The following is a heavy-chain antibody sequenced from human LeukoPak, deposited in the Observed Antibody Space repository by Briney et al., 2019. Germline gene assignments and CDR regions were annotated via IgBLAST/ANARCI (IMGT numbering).Heavy chain of an antibody. V-gene: IGHV3-30*18. CDR1: GFSFRNYG. Sequence: PGGSLRLSCAASGFSFRNYGMHCVRQAPGKGLEWVAAISDDGSYKNYADSVKGRFTISRDNSNNTLYLQMNSLRAEDTAVYYCAKDRDTTSSGTFDYWGQGTLVTVSS. CDR2: ISDDGSYK. D-gene: IGHD6-13*01. CDR3: AKDRDTTSSGTFDY. J-gene: IGHJ4*02.